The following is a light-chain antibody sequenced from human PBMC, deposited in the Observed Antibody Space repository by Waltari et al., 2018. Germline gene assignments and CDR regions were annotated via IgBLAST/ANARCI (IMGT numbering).Light chain of an antibody. CDR1: QTLLYSSNNKNY. CDR2: WAS. CDR3: QQYYSTPPT. J-gene: IGKJ5*01. V-gene: IGKV4-1*01. Sequence: DIVMTQSPDSLAVSLGERATINCKSSQTLLYSSNNKNYLAWYQQKPGQPPTLLIYWASARESGVPDRCSGSGSGTDFTLTISSLQAEDVAVYYCQQYYSTPPTFGQGTRLEIK.